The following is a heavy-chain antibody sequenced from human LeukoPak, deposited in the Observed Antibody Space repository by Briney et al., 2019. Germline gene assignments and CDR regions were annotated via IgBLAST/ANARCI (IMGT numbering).Heavy chain of an antibody. V-gene: IGHV3-7*05. J-gene: IGHJ4*02. CDR2: IKQDGSEK. D-gene: IGHD2-2*01. CDR1: GFTFSSYW. CDR3: ARDQRYCSSSSCPWEPFDY. Sequence: GGSVRLSCAASGFTFSSYWMSWVRQAPGKGLEWVANIKQDGSEKYYVDSVKGRFTISRDNAKNSLYLQMNSLRAEDTAVYYCARDQRYCSSSSCPWEPFDYWGQEALGTASS.